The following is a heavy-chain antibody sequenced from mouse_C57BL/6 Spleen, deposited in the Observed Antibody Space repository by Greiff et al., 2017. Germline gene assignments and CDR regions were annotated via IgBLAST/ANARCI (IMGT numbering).Heavy chain of an antibody. V-gene: IGHV14-4*01. D-gene: IGHD1-1*01. CDR3: TTTTTVVATGYWYFDG. Sequence: VQLKQSGAELVRPGASVKLSCTASGFNIKDDYMHWVKQRPEQGLEWIGWLDPEHGDTEYASKFQGKATLTADTSSNTAYLQLSSLTSEDTAVYYCTTTTTVVATGYWYFDGWGTGTTVTVSS. CDR1: GFNIKDDY. J-gene: IGHJ1*03. CDR2: LDPEHGDT.